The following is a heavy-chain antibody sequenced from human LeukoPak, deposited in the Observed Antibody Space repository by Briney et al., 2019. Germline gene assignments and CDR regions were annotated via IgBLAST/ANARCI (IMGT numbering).Heavy chain of an antibody. D-gene: IGHD4-23*01. CDR2: INPNSGGI. CDR3: ARDLYGGTSATFDY. Sequence: ASVKVSCKASGYTFNAHFIHWVRQAPGQGLEWMGWINPNSGGIKYAQKFQGRVTMTSDTSISTAYMELSRLRSDNTAVYYCARDLYGGTSATFDYWGQGTLVTVSS. V-gene: IGHV1-2*02. CDR1: GYTFNAHF. J-gene: IGHJ4*02.